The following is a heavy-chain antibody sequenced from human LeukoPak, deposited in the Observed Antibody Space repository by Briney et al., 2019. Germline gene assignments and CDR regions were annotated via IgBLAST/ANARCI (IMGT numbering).Heavy chain of an antibody. CDR3: AKDRYYYDSSGYPYYFDY. CDR2: ISGSGVST. D-gene: IGHD3-22*01. J-gene: IGHJ4*02. CDR1: GFRFSSYA. Sequence: GGSLRLACAASGFRFSSYAMSWVRQAPGKGLEWVSAISGSGVSTYYADSVKGRFTVSRDNSKNTLYLQMNSLRAEDTAVYYCAKDRYYYDSSGYPYYFDYWGQGTLVTVSS. V-gene: IGHV3-23*01.